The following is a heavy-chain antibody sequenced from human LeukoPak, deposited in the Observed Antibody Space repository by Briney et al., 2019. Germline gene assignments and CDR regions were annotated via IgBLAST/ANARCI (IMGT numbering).Heavy chain of an antibody. J-gene: IGHJ4*02. D-gene: IGHD4/OR15-4a*01. CDR3: ARMGAIAGASANPDY. CDR2: IYYSGST. V-gene: IGHV4-59*01. Sequence: PSETLSLTCTVSGGSISSYYWSWIRQPPGKGLEWIGYIYYSGSTNYNPSLKSRVTISVDTSNNQFSLTLNSVTAADTAVYYCARMGAIAGASANPDYWGQGTLVTVSS. CDR1: GGSISSYY.